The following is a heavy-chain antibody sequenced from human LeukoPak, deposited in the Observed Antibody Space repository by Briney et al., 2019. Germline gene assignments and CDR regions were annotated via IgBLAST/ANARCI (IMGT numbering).Heavy chain of an antibody. CDR1: GGSIRGDH. Sequence: PSETLSLTCIVSGGSIRGDHWSWIRQPPGKGLEWIGYIYYSGSTNYNPSLKSRVTISVDTSKNQFSLKLNSVTAADTAVYYRARVEFRYFDFDYWGQGTLVTASS. CDR3: ARVEFRYFDFDY. J-gene: IGHJ4*02. CDR2: IYYSGST. D-gene: IGHD3-9*01. V-gene: IGHV4-59*01.